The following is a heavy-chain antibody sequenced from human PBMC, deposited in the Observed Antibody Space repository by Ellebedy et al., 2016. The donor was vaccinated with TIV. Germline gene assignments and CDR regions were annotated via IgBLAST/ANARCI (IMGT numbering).Heavy chain of an antibody. Sequence: GESLKISCKGSGYSFTSYWIGWVRQMPGKGLEWMGLIYPGDSDTRYSPSFQGQVTISADKSISTAYLQWSSLKASDTAMYYCARQGDNGDYALEEILFYPWGQGTLVTVSS. CDR1: GYSFTSYW. D-gene: IGHD4-17*01. CDR2: IYPGDSDT. V-gene: IGHV5-51*01. J-gene: IGHJ5*02. CDR3: ARQGDNGDYALEEILFYP.